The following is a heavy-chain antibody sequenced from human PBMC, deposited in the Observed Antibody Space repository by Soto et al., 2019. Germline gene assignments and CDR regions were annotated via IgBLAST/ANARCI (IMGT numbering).Heavy chain of an antibody. CDR2: IIPIFGTA. CDR3: ATRVIVGATDYYYYYGMDV. V-gene: IGHV1-69*01. D-gene: IGHD1-26*01. CDR1: GGTFSSYA. Sequence: QVQLVQSGAEVKKPGSSVKVSCKASGGTFSSYAISWVRQAPGQGLEWMGGIIPIFGTANYAQKFRGRVTITADESTSTAYMELSSLRSEDTAVYYCATRVIVGATDYYYYYGMDVWGQGTTVTVSS. J-gene: IGHJ6*02.